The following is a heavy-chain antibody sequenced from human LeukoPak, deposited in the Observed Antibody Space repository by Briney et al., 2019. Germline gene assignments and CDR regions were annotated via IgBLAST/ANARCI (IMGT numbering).Heavy chain of an antibody. J-gene: IGHJ4*02. Sequence: SETLCLTCTVSGGSISTYYWSWIRQPPGKGLEWIGYNYYSGSTNYNPSLKSRVTISVDTSKNQFSLKLSSVTAADTAVYYCARVGYGSFDYWGQGTLVTVSS. V-gene: IGHV4-59*01. CDR3: ARVGYGSFDY. D-gene: IGHD3-10*01. CDR1: GGSISTYY. CDR2: NYYSGST.